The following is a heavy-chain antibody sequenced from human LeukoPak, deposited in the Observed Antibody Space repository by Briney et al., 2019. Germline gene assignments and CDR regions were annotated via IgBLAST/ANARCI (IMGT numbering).Heavy chain of an antibody. Sequence: ASVKVSCKASGYTFTSYGISWVLQAPGQGLEWMGWISAYNGNTNYAQKLQGRVTMTTDTSTSTAYMELRSLRSDDTAVYYCARQQPNGGNSAWDPWGQGTLVTVSS. CDR2: ISAYNGNT. CDR1: GYTFTSYG. D-gene: IGHD4-23*01. J-gene: IGHJ5*02. V-gene: IGHV1-18*01. CDR3: ARQQPNGGNSAWDP.